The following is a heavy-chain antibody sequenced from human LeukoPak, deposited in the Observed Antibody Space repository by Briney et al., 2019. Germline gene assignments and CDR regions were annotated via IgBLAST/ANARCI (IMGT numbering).Heavy chain of an antibody. CDR2: IYSGGST. J-gene: IGHJ4*02. CDR3: ARDESFYGSGRYY. CDR1: GFSVSSNY. Sequence: GGSLRLSCAASGFSVSSNYMSWVRQAPGKGLEWVSVIYSGGSTYYADSVKGRFTISRDNSKNTLYLQMNSLRAEDTAVYYCARDESFYGSGRYYWGQGTLVTVSS. D-gene: IGHD3-10*01. V-gene: IGHV3-53*01.